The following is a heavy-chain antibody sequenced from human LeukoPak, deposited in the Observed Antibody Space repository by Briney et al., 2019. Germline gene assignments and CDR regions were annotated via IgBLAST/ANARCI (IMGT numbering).Heavy chain of an antibody. D-gene: IGHD3-16*01. V-gene: IGHV3-23*01. J-gene: IGHJ3*02. CDR3: AKDLASDYFFDAFDI. Sequence: GGSLRLSCAASGFTFSSYAMSWVRQAPGKGLEWVSAISGSGGSTYYADSVKGRFTISRDNPKNTLYLQMNSLRAEDTAVYYCAKDLASDYFFDAFDIWGQGTMVTVSS. CDR1: GFTFSSYA. CDR2: ISGSGGST.